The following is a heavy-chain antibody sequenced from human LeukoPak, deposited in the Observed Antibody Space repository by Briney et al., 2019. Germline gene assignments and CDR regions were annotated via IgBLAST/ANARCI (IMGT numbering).Heavy chain of an antibody. CDR2: ISYDGNNK. CDR3: AKDAYYYDGRGYFDY. D-gene: IGHD3-22*01. CDR1: GFTFNTYG. Sequence: PGRSLRLSCAASGFTFNTYGMHWVRQAPGKGLEWVAVISYDGNNKYYADSVKGRFTISRDSSKNTLHLQMNSLRAEDTAVYYCAKDAYYYDGRGYFDYWGQGTLVTVPS. J-gene: IGHJ4*02. V-gene: IGHV3-30*18.